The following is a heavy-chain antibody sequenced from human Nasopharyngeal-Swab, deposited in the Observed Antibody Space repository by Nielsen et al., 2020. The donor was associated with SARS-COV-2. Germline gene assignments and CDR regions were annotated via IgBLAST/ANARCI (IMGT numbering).Heavy chain of an antibody. CDR2: FDPEDGET. CDR3: ATSAPYCSGGSCYSSWFDP. Sequence: ASVKVSCKVSGYTLTELSMHWVRQAPGKGLEWMGGFDPEDGETIYAQKFQGRVTMTEDTSTDTAYMELSSLGSEDTAVYYCATSAPYCSGGSCYSSWFDPWGQGTLVTVSS. J-gene: IGHJ5*02. V-gene: IGHV1-24*01. CDR1: GYTLTELS. D-gene: IGHD2-15*01.